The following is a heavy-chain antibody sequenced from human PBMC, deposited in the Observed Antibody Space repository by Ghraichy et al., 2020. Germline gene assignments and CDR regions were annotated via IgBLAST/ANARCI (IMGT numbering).Heavy chain of an antibody. CDR1: GGSFSGYY. CDR3: AGELYGSGSYNGGDYYYYGMDV. J-gene: IGHJ6*02. D-gene: IGHD3-10*01. V-gene: IGHV4-34*01. CDR2: INHSGST. Sequence: SQTLSLTCAVYGGSFSGYYWSWIRQPPGKGLEWIGEINHSGSTNYNPSLKSRVTISVDTSKNQFSLKLSSVTAADTAVYYCAGELYGSGSYNGGDYYYYGMDVWGQGTTVTVSS.